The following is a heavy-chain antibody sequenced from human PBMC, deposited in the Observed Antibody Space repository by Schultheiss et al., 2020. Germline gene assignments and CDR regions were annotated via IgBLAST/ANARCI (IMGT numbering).Heavy chain of an antibody. CDR1: GYSFTSYW. CDR3: ARQSYCSGGSCYVTFFDY. V-gene: IGHV5-51*01. CDR2: IYPGDSDT. D-gene: IGHD2-15*01. Sequence: GESLKISCKGSGYSFTSYWIGWVRQMPGKGLEWMGIIYPGDSDTRYSPSFQGQVTISADKSISTAYLQWSSLKASDTAMYYCARQSYCSGGSCYVTFFDYWGKGTLVTVAS. J-gene: IGHJ4*02.